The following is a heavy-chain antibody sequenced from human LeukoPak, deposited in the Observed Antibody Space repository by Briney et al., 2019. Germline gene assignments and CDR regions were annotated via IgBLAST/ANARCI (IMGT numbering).Heavy chain of an antibody. Sequence: GASVKVSCKASGYTFNSYDINWVRQATGQGLEWMGWMNPNSGNTGYAQKFQGRVTITRNTSISTAYMELNSLRSEDTAVYYCARAVRIAAAGVYYFDYWGQGTLVTVSS. CDR1: GYTFNSYD. D-gene: IGHD6-13*01. CDR3: ARAVRIAAAGVYYFDY. V-gene: IGHV1-8*03. J-gene: IGHJ4*02. CDR2: MNPNSGNT.